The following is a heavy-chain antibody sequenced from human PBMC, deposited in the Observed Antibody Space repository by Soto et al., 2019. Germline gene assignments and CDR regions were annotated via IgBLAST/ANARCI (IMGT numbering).Heavy chain of an antibody. Sequence: EVQLVESGGGLVQPGGSLRLSCAASGFTFSSYWMSWVRQAPGKGLELVASIKPDGSEKYYVDSVKGRFTISSDNAKHTLYLQMHRLSAEDTAEYYCARNGFGRRSNCPDYWGQGTLVTVSS. CDR1: GFTFSSYW. D-gene: IGHD6-13*01. V-gene: IGHV3-7*01. J-gene: IGHJ4*02. CDR3: ARNGFGRRSNCPDY. CDR2: IKPDGSEK.